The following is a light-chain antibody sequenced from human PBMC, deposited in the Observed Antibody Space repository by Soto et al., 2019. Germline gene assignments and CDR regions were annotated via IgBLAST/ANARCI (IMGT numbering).Light chain of an antibody. CDR1: QSVSNTY. CDR3: QQYGSSRWT. CDR2: AAS. V-gene: IGKV3-20*01. J-gene: IGKJ1*01. Sequence: EIVLTQSPDTLSLFPGERATLSCRASQSVSNTYLAWYQQKPGQAPRPLISAASTRATGTPDRFSGSGSGTDFTLTISRLKTEDFAIYYCQQYGSSRWTFGQGTKVEIK.